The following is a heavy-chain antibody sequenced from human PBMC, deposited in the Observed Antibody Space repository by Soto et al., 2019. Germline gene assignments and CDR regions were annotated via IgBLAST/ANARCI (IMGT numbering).Heavy chain of an antibody. CDR3: ARDEDWNYGYDY. J-gene: IGHJ4*02. V-gene: IGHV3-21*01. CDR1: GFTFSSYS. Sequence: PGGSLRLSCAASGFTFSSYSMNWVRQAPGKGLEWVSSISSSSSYIYYADSVKGRFTISRDNAKNSLYLQMNSLRAEDTAVYYCARDEDWNYGYDYWGQGPLVTVS. D-gene: IGHD1-7*01. CDR2: ISSSSSYI.